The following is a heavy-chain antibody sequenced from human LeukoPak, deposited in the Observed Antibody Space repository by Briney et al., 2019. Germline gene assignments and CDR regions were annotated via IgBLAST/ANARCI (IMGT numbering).Heavy chain of an antibody. V-gene: IGHV3-23*01. D-gene: IGHD3-10*01. CDR2: ISVTGSNI. CDR1: GFSFSGYA. J-gene: IGHJ4*02. Sequence: GGSLRLSCTVSGFSFSGYAFTWVRQAPGKGLEFVSSISVTGSNIYYADSVKGRFTITRDNSKNTLDLQMNSLRSEDTAVCFCARDRTRSVGSGLGRALMLVYWGQGTLVTVSS. CDR3: ARDRTRSVGSGLGRALMLVY.